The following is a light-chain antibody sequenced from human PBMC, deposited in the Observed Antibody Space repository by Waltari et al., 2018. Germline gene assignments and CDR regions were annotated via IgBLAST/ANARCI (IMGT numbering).Light chain of an antibody. CDR3: SSYTSTSTVL. CDR1: SSDVGDYNY. J-gene: IGLJ2*01. Sequence: QSALTQPASVSGSPGQSIIISCTGTSSDVGDYNYVSWYQQHPGKAPKLMIYEVTNRTSGVSNRFSGSKSGNTASLTISGLQAEDEADYYCSSYTSTSTVLFGGGTKLTVL. CDR2: EVT. V-gene: IGLV2-14*01.